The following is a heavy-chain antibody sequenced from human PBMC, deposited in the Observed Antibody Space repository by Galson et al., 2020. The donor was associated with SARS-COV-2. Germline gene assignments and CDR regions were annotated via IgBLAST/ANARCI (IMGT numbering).Heavy chain of an antibody. Sequence: ASVKVSCKASGYTFTGYYIHWVRQAHGQGLEWMGWFNPNSGGTNYAQEFQGRVTMTGDTSISTAYMELSSLGSHDTAVYYCARARGWLDNWFDPWGQGTLVTVSS. CDR1: GYTFTGYY. V-gene: IGHV1-2*02. J-gene: IGHJ5*02. D-gene: IGHD3-22*01. CDR2: FNPNSGGT. CDR3: ARARGWLDNWFDP.